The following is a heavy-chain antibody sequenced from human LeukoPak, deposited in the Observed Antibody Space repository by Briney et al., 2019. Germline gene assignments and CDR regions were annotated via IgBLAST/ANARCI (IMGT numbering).Heavy chain of an antibody. Sequence: SETPSLTCTVSGGSISSYYWSWIRQPPGKGLEWLGYIYYSGSTNYNPSLKSRVTISVDTSKNQFSLKLSSVTAADTAVYYCARGPSSRPVVKTHFDYWGQGTLVTVSS. V-gene: IGHV4-59*01. J-gene: IGHJ4*02. CDR2: IYYSGST. CDR3: ARGPSSRPVVKTHFDY. CDR1: GGSISSYY. D-gene: IGHD4-23*01.